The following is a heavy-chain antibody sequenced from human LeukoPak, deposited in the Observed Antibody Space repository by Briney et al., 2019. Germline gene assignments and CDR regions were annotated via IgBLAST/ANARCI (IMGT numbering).Heavy chain of an antibody. V-gene: IGHV1-3*03. CDR2: INAGNGNT. D-gene: IGHD3-22*01. CDR1: GYTFTSYA. Sequence: ASVKVSCKASGYTFTSYAMHWVRQAPGQRLEWMGWINAGNGNTKYSQEFQGRVTITRDTSASTAYMELSSLRSEDTAVYYCARDSSGYTQYWFDPWGQGTLVTVSS. J-gene: IGHJ5*02. CDR3: ARDSSGYTQYWFDP.